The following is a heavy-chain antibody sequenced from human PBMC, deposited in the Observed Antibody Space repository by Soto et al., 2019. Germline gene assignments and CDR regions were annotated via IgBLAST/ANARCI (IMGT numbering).Heavy chain of an antibody. CDR2: VFYSGAT. D-gene: IGHD3-10*01. CDR1: GGPIKTGDYY. J-gene: IGHJ4*02. Sequence: SETLSLTCNVSGGPIKTGDYYWNWIRQPPGKGLEWIGYVFYSGATNYSPSLKSRAAISMDTSKNQFSLSLTSVTAADTAVYYCARAGFSYGHLLFWGQGITVTVSS. CDR3: ARAGFSYGHLLF. V-gene: IGHV4-30-4*01.